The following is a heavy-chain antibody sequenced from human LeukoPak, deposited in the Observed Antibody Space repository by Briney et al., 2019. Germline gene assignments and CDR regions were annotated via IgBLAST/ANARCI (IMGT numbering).Heavy chain of an antibody. J-gene: IGHJ6*03. CDR2: ISGTGSII. V-gene: IGHV3-48*03. CDR1: GFIFSSYE. D-gene: IGHD2-15*01. Sequence: GGSLRLSCAASGFIFSSYEMNWVRQAPGKGLEWVSYISGTGSIIYYADSVKGRFTISRDNAKNSLFLQMNSLRAEDTAVYYCARVLRYCSGGNCYSGGLGYMDVWGKGTTVTISS. CDR3: ARVLRYCSGGNCYSGGLGYMDV.